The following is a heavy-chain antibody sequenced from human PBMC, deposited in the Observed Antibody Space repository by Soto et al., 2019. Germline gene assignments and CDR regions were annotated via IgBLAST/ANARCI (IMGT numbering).Heavy chain of an antibody. CDR1: GGTFSSYT. Sequence: ASVKVSCKASGGTFSSYTISWVRQAPGQGLEWMGRIIPILGIANYAQKFQGRVTITADKSTSTAYMELSSLRSEDTAVYYCARDHGDYGDYDDFSHSFDYWGQGTLVTVSS. D-gene: IGHD4-17*01. CDR2: IIPILGIA. CDR3: ARDHGDYGDYDDFSHSFDY. J-gene: IGHJ4*02. V-gene: IGHV1-69*04.